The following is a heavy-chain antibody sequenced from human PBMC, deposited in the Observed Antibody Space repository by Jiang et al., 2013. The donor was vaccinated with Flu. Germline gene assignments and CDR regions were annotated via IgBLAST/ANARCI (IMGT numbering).Heavy chain of an antibody. CDR2: INHSGST. J-gene: IGHJ6*02. Sequence: LLKPSETLSLTCAVYGGSFSGYYWSWIRQPPGKGLEWIGEINHSGSTNYNPSLKSRVTISVDTSKNQFSLKLSSVTAADTAVYYCARGRAVTRGYYYYGMDVWGQGDHGHRLL. CDR3: ARGRAVTRGYYYYGMDV. V-gene: IGHV4-34*01. CDR1: GGSFSGYY. D-gene: IGHD4-17*01.